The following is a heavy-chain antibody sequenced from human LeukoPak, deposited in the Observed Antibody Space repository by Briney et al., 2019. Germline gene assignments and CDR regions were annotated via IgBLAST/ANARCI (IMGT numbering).Heavy chain of an antibody. D-gene: IGHD6-13*01. CDR3: ARRRTLAAAGMCFDY. CDR1: GGSFSGYY. V-gene: IGHV4-34*01. CDR2: INHSGST. J-gene: IGHJ4*02. Sequence: PSETLSLTCAVYGGSFSGYYWSWIRQPPGKGLEWIGEINHSGSTNYNPSLKGRVTISVDTSKNQFSLKLSSVTAADTAVYYCARRRTLAAAGMCFDYWGQGTLVTVSS.